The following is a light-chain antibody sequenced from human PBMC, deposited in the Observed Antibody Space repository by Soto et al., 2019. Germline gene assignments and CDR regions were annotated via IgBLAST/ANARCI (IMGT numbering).Light chain of an antibody. V-gene: IGKV1-33*01. CDR2: DAS. Sequence: IQMTQSPSSLSASEGDRVTITCQATQDIRKYLNWYQQKPGKAPKLLIYDASSLETGVPSRFSGSGSGTDFTFTISSLQPEDFATYYCQQYDNLPLIFGQGTRLEIK. CDR3: QQYDNLPLI. CDR1: QDIRKY. J-gene: IGKJ5*01.